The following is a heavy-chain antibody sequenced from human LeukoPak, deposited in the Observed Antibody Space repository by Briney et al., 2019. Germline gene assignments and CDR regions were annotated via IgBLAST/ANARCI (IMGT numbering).Heavy chain of an antibody. J-gene: IGHJ3*02. CDR2: IYYSGST. CDR3: ARDYSGDDAFDI. D-gene: IGHD5-12*01. Sequence: SETLSLTCTVSGGSISSYYWSWIRQPPGKGLEWIGYIYYSGSTNYNPSLKSRVTISVDTSNDQFSLKLSSVTAADTAVYYCARDYSGDDAFDIWGQGTMVTVSS. V-gene: IGHV4-59*01. CDR1: GGSISSYY.